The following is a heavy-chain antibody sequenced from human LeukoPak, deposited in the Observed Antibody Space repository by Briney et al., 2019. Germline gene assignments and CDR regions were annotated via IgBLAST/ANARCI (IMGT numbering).Heavy chain of an antibody. CDR3: ARDRVVATRTYYYYYMDV. CDR2: IYYSGST. V-gene: IGHV4-59*01. J-gene: IGHJ6*03. D-gene: IGHD5-12*01. CDR1: GGSISSYY. Sequence: SETLSLTCTVSGGSISSYYWSWIRQPPGKGLEWIGYIYYSGSTNYNPSLKSRVTISVDTSKNQFSLKLSSVTAADTAVYYCARDRVVATRTYYYYYMDVWGKGPRSPSP.